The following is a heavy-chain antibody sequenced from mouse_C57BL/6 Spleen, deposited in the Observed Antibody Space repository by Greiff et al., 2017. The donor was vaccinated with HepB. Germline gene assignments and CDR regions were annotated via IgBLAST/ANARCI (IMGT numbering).Heavy chain of an antibody. V-gene: IGHV2-4*01. Sequence: VQLQQSGPGLVQPSQSLSITCTVSGFSLTSYGVHWVRQPPGKGLEWLGEIWSGGGTDYNAAFISRLSISKDNYKNQVFFKINSLHADDTAIYYCAKKTYYSKGYAMDFWRQGTSVTVSS. CDR1: GFSLTSYG. CDR2: IWSGGGT. J-gene: IGHJ4*01. CDR3: AKKTYYSKGYAMDF. D-gene: IGHD2-5*01.